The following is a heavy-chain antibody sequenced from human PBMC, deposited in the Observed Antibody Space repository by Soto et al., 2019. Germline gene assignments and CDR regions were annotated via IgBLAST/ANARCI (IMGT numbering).Heavy chain of an antibody. V-gene: IGHV3-48*03. CDR2: ISVSGGTI. J-gene: IGHJ4*02. CDR3: ARCRRDSNGYYRYFFDY. Sequence: PGGSLRLSCAASGFTFSNYEMNWVRQAPGKGLEWISYISVSGGTINYADSVEGRFTISRDNAASSVYLQMNSLRAEDTAVYYCARCRRDSNGYYRYFFDYWGQGTLVTVSS. D-gene: IGHD3-22*01. CDR1: GFTFSNYE.